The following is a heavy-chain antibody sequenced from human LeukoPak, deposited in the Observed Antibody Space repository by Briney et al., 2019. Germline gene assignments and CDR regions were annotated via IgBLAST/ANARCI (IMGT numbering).Heavy chain of an antibody. V-gene: IGHV3-30*03. D-gene: IGHD3-10*01. J-gene: IGHJ6*02. CDR2: ISYDGSNK. CDR3: ARGGAWFGEFLYYGMDV. Sequence: PGRSLRLSCAASGFTFSSYGMHWVRQAPGKGLEWVAVISYDGSNKYYADSVKGRFTISRDNSKNTMYLQMNSLRAEDTALYYCARGGAWFGEFLYYGMDVWGQGTMVTVSS. CDR1: GFTFSSYG.